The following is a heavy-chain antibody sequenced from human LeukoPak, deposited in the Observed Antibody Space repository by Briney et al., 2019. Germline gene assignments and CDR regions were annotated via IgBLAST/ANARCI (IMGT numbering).Heavy chain of an antibody. Sequence: GASVKVSCKASGYTFTDYYMHWVRQAPGQGLEWMGLINANSGGTNYAQRFQGRVTMTRDTSIRTVYMELSRLRSDDTAVYYCARDFSGSYDCWGQGTLLTVSS. D-gene: IGHD1-26*01. CDR3: ARDFSGSYDC. V-gene: IGHV1-2*02. J-gene: IGHJ4*02. CDR2: INANSGGT. CDR1: GYTFTDYY.